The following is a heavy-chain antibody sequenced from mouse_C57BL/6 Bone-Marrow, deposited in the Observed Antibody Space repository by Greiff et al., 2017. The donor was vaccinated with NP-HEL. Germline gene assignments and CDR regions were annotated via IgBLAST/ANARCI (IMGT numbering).Heavy chain of an antibody. D-gene: IGHD1-1*01. Sequence: QVQLQQPGAELVKPGASVKLSCKASGYTFTTYWMQWVKQRPGQGLEWIGEIDPSDSYTNYNQKFKGKATLTVATSSSTANMHLSSLTSEDSAVYYCARKAYYGRSYEFAYWGQGTLVTVSA. V-gene: IGHV1-50*01. CDR3: ARKAYYGRSYEFAY. J-gene: IGHJ3*01. CDR2: IDPSDSYT. CDR1: GYTFTTYW.